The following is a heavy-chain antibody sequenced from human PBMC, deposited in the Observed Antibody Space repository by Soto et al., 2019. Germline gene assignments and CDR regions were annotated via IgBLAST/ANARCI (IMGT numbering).Heavy chain of an antibody. D-gene: IGHD6-19*01. V-gene: IGHV4-34*01. CDR3: ARGNKVRWPVLLRWFDP. CDR2: INHSGST. J-gene: IGHJ5*02. CDR1: GGSFSGYY. Sequence: SETLSLTCAVYGGSFSGYYWSWIRQPPGKGLEWIGEINHSGSTNYNPSLKSRVTISVDTSKNQFSLKLSSVTAADTAVYYCARGNKVRWPVLLRWFDPWGQGTLVTVSS.